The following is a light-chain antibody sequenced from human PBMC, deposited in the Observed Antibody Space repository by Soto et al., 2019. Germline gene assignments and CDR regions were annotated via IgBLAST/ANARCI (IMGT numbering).Light chain of an antibody. CDR2: DVD. V-gene: IGLV2-11*01. Sequence: QSVLTQPRSVSGSPGQSVTISCTGARSDVGGYRFVSWYQQHPDKAPKLMIYDVDKRPSGVPDRFSGSKSGNTASLTISGXXAEDXADYFCCSXXXGXXWVFGGGTKX. J-gene: IGLJ3*02. CDR3: CSXXXGXXWV. CDR1: RSDVGGYRF.